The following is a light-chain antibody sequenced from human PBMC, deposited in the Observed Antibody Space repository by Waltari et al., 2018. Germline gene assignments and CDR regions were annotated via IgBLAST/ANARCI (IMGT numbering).Light chain of an antibody. CDR1: QGINSN. J-gene: IGKJ1*01. CDR2: RAS. CDR3: LQLNSYPRT. Sequence: DIHLTQSPSFLSASVGDRVTITCRASQGINSNLAWYQQKPGKAPKLLIYRASTLQSGVPSRFSGSESGTDFTLTISSLQPEDFATYYCLQLNSYPRTFGQGTKVEVK. V-gene: IGKV1-9*01.